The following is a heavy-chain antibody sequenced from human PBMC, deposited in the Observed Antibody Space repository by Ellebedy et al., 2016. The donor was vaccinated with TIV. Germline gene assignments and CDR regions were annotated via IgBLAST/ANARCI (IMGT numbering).Heavy chain of an antibody. CDR1: GGSISSYY. V-gene: IGHV4-59*01. D-gene: IGHD5-24*01. Sequence: ESLKISCTVSGGSISSYYWSWIRQPPGKGLEWIGYIYYSGSTNYNPSLKSRVTISVDTSKNQFSLKLSSVTAADTAVYYCARGDGYNHLDYWGQGTLVTVSS. CDR3: ARGDGYNHLDY. J-gene: IGHJ4*02. CDR2: IYYSGST.